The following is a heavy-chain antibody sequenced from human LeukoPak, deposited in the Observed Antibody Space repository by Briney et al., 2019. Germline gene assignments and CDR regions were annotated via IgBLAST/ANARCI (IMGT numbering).Heavy chain of an antibody. CDR1: GFTFSSYA. Sequence: GSLRLSCAASGFTFSSYAMSWIRQPPGKGLEWIGEINHSGSTNYNPSLKSRVTISVDTSKNQFSLKLSSVTAADTAVYYCARMIVVVPAAIRQPYYFDYWGQGTLVTVSS. J-gene: IGHJ4*02. CDR3: ARMIVVVPAAIRQPYYFDY. V-gene: IGHV4-34*01. D-gene: IGHD2-2*01. CDR2: INHSGST.